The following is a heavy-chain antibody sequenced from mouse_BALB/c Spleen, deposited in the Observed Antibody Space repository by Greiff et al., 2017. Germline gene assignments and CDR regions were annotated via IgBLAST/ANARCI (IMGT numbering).Heavy chain of an antibody. CDR2: INSNGGST. V-gene: IGHV5-6-3*01. D-gene: IGHD1-1*01. J-gene: IGHJ2*01. CDR1: GFTFSSYG. Sequence: EVQVVESGGGLVQPGGSLKLSCAASGFTFSSYGMSWVCQTPDKRLELVATINSNGGSTYYPDSVKGRFTISRDNAKNTLYLQMSSLKSEDTAMYYCARDRNYYYGSSYYFDYWGQGTTLTVSS. CDR3: ARDRNYYYGSSYYFDY.